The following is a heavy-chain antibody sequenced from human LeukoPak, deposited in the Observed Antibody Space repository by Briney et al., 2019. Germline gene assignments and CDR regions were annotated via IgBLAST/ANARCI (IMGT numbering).Heavy chain of an antibody. V-gene: IGHV3-7*01. CDR3: VRDGVGAPPFDY. Sequence: GGSLRLSCVASGFTFSIHWMTWVRQAPGKGLEWVATIKPDGNDKFFVDSVKGRFTISRDNAKNTLYLQMNSLRAEDMAVYYCVRDGVGAPPFDYWGQGALVTVSS. J-gene: IGHJ4*02. D-gene: IGHD1-26*01. CDR2: IKPDGNDK. CDR1: GFTFSIHW.